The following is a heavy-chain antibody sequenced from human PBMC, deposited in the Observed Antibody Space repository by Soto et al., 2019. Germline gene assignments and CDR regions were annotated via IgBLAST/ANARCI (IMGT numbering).Heavy chain of an antibody. J-gene: IGHJ6*03. CDR2: IIPILGIA. CDR3: ARDLDYSNSHYYMDV. D-gene: IGHD4-4*01. V-gene: IGHV1-69*04. CDR1: GYTLSSFG. Sequence: GASVKVSCKASGYTLSSFGISWVRQAPGQGLEWMGRIIPILGIANYAQKFQGRVTITADKSTSTAYMELSSLRSEDTAVYYCARDLDYSNSHYYMDVWGKGTTVTVSS.